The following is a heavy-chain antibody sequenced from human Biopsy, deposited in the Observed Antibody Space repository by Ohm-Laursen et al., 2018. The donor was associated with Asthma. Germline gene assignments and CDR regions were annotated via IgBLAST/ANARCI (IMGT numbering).Heavy chain of an antibody. CDR2: IYRNGDT. J-gene: IGHJ4*02. V-gene: IGHV4-30-2*06. CDR1: GDSIDSGDYS. Sequence: TLSLTCGVSGDSIDSGDYSWTWIRQSPGVGLEWIGYIYRNGDTYYNPTLKNRVTISIDRSKNQFSLRLRSVTAADTAVYYCARGWNCGGDCYSLDYWGLGILVTVSS. D-gene: IGHD2-21*02. CDR3: ARGWNCGGDCYSLDY.